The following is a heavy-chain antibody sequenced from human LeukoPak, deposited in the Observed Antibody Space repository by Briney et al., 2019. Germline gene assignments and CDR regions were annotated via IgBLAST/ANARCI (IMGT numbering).Heavy chain of an antibody. V-gene: IGHV4-59*11. J-gene: IGHJ6*02. CDR2: SGST. CDR1: GGSSSSHF. D-gene: IGHD3-10*01. Sequence: SETLSLTCTVSGGSSSSHFWTWIRQSPGKGLEWIGYSGSTKYNPSLKSRVTISVDTSKSQLSLTLSSVTAADTAVYYCARASRHYFGSGSNLTPWPAGLDLWGQGTTVTVS. CDR3: ARASRHYFGSGSNLTPWPAGLDL.